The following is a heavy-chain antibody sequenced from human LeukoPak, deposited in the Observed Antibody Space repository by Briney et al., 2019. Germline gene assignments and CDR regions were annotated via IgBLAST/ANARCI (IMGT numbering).Heavy chain of an antibody. D-gene: IGHD3-22*01. V-gene: IGHV3-23*01. Sequence: QAGGSLRLSGAASGFTFSNYGMNWVRQAPGKGLEWVSSISGSGGSTYYADSVKGRFTISRDNSKNTLSLQMNSLRAEDTAVYYCAKASRSIKVVLITTSYYFDYWGQGTLVTVSS. CDR2: ISGSGGST. CDR3: AKASRSIKVVLITTSYYFDY. J-gene: IGHJ4*02. CDR1: GFTFSNYG.